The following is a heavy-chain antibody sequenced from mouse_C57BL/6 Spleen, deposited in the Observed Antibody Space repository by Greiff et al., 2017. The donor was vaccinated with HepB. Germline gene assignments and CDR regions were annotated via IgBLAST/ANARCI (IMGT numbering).Heavy chain of an antibody. Sequence: QVQLQQPGAELVKPGASVKMSCKASGYTLTSYWITWVKQRPVQGLEWIGDIYPGSGSTNYNEKFKSKATLTVDTSSSTAYMQLSSLTSEDSAVYYCARSGTGKEDYFDYWGQGTTLTVSS. J-gene: IGHJ2*01. D-gene: IGHD4-1*01. CDR1: GYTLTSYW. CDR3: ARSGTGKEDYFDY. CDR2: IYPGSGST. V-gene: IGHV1-55*01.